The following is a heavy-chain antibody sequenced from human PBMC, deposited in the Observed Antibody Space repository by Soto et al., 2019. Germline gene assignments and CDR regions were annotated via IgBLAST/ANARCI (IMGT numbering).Heavy chain of an antibody. D-gene: IGHD3-22*01. CDR2: ISYDGSNK. V-gene: IGHV3-30-3*01. J-gene: IGHJ4*02. CDR1: GVTFSSSA. Sequence: GWSLRLSCTASGVTFSSSAVHWVRQAPGKGLEWVAVISYDGSNKYYADSVKGRFTISRDNSKNTLYLQMNSLRAEDTAVYYCARDIYYYDSSGSHPPFDYWGQGTLVTVSS. CDR3: ARDIYYYDSSGSHPPFDY.